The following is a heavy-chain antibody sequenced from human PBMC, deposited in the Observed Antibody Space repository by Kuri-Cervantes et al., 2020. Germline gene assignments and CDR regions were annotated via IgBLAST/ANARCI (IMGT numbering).Heavy chain of an antibody. CDR3: ASRVGGGWYFDL. Sequence: SVKVSCKASGFTFTSSAVQWVRQARGQRLEWIGWIVVGSGNTNYAQKFQERVTITRDMSTSTAYMELSSLRSEDTAVYYCASRVGGGWYFDLWGRGTLVTVSS. CDR1: GFTFTSSA. D-gene: IGHD3-16*01. V-gene: IGHV1-58*01. J-gene: IGHJ2*01. CDR2: IVVGSGNT.